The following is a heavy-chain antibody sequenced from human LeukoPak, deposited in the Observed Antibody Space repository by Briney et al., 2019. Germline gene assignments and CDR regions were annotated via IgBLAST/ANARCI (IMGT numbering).Heavy chain of an antibody. CDR1: GFTFSSHA. CDR3: AKDRRYCSSTSCMAIDY. CDR2: ISGSGGST. Sequence: GGSLRLSCAASGFTFSSHAMSWVRQAPGKGLEWVPAISGSGGSTYYADSVKGRFTISRDNSKNTLYLQMNSLRAEDTAVYYCAKDRRYCSSTSCMAIDYWGQGTLVTVSS. V-gene: IGHV3-23*01. J-gene: IGHJ4*02. D-gene: IGHD2-2*01.